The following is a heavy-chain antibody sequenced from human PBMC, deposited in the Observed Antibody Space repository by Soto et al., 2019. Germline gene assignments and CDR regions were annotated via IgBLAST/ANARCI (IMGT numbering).Heavy chain of an antibody. V-gene: IGHV1-3*01. D-gene: IGHD2-15*01. J-gene: IGHJ3*02. Sequence: GASVKVSCKASGYTFTSYAMHWVRQAPGQRLEWMGWINAGNGNTKYSQKFQGRVTITRDTSASTAYMELSSLRSEDTAVYYCARDLVVVVPAAYAFDIWAQGTMVTVSS. CDR3: ARDLVVVVPAAYAFDI. CDR1: GYTFTSYA. CDR2: INAGNGNT.